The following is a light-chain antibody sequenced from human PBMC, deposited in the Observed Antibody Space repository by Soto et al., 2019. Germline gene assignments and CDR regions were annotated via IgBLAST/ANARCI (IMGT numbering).Light chain of an antibody. Sequence: QSALTQPRSVSGSPGQSVTISCTGASSDVGGHYFVSWYQHHPGKAPKLIIYDGTQRPSGVPDRFSGSESGNTASLTISGLQAEDEADYHCCSYGFNFAVFGGGTKLTVL. CDR1: SSDVGGHYF. CDR2: DGT. V-gene: IGLV2-11*01. J-gene: IGLJ2*01. CDR3: CSYGFNFAV.